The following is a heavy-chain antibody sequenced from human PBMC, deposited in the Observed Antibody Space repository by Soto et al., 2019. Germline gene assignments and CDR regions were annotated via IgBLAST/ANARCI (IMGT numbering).Heavy chain of an antibody. D-gene: IGHD1-1*01. J-gene: IGHJ4*02. CDR3: ARHGPLTNNWNQLNC. Sequence: QLQLQESGPGLVKPSETLSLTCTVSGGSISSSPYYWAWIRQPPGKGLQWIGNIYYNGNTFYNPSLRSRVTISIDTSKSQSSLGLSSVTASDTAVYYCARHGPLTNNWNQLNCWGQGTLVTVSS. V-gene: IGHV4-39*01. CDR2: IYYNGNT. CDR1: GGSISSSPYY.